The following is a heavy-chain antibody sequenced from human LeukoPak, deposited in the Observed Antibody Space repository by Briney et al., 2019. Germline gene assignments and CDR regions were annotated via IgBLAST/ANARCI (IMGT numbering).Heavy chain of an antibody. CDR3: AKENVAAAGPFDY. V-gene: IGHV3-23*01. CDR1: GFTFSSYA. J-gene: IGHJ4*02. CDR2: ISGSDGST. Sequence: GGSLRLSCAASGFTFSSYAMSWVRQAPGKGLEWVSAISGSDGSTHYADSVKGRFTISRDNSKNTLYLQMNSLRVEDTAVYYCAKENVAAAGPFDYWGQGTLVTVSS. D-gene: IGHD6-13*01.